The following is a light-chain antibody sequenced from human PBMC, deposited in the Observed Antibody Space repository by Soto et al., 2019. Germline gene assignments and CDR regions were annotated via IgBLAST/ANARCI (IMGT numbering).Light chain of an antibody. CDR3: SSYTSSRIPYV. CDR2: EVS. Sequence: QSVLTQPPSVSGSPGQSVTISCTGTSSDVGSYNRVSWYQQPPGTAPKLMIYEVSNRPSGVPDRFSGSKSGNTASLTISGLQAEDEADYYCSSYTSSRIPYVFGTGTKVTVL. J-gene: IGLJ1*01. CDR1: SSDVGSYNR. V-gene: IGLV2-18*02.